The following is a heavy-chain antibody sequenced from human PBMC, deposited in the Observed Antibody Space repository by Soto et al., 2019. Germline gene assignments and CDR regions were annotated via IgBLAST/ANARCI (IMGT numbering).Heavy chain of an antibody. Sequence: ASVKVSCKASGYTFTGYYMHWVRQAPGQGLEWMGWINPNSGGTNYAQRFQGRVTMTRDTSISTAYMELSRLRSDDTAVYYCARVGRGYSYGSYDYWGQGTLVTAPQ. CDR3: ARVGRGYSYGSYDY. CDR1: GYTFTGYY. J-gene: IGHJ4*02. D-gene: IGHD5-18*01. CDR2: INPNSGGT. V-gene: IGHV1-2*02.